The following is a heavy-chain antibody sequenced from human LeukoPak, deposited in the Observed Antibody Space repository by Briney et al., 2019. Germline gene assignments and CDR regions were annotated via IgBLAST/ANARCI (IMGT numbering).Heavy chain of an antibody. CDR2: ISSSSSYI. Sequence: GGSLRLSCAASGFTFSSYSMNWVRQAPGKGLEWVSSISSSSSYIYYADSVKGRFTISRDNAKNSQYLQMNSLRAEDTAVYYCARVHGDLPTYYFDYWGQGTLVTVSS. CDR3: ARVHGDLPTYYFDY. CDR1: GFTFSSYS. J-gene: IGHJ4*02. D-gene: IGHD4-17*01. V-gene: IGHV3-21*01.